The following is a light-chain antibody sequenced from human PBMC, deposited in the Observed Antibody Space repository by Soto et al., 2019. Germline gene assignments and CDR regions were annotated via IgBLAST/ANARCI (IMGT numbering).Light chain of an antibody. CDR3: CSYVGATTYV. Sequence: QSVLTQPASGSGSPGQSITISCTGTSSTVGGFNVVSWYQQHTGKAPKVIIYEGIKRPSGVSNRFSGSNSGSTASLTISGLQAEDEADYYCCSYVGATTYVFGTGTKVTVL. V-gene: IGLV2-23*01. CDR1: SSTVGGFNV. CDR2: EGI. J-gene: IGLJ1*01.